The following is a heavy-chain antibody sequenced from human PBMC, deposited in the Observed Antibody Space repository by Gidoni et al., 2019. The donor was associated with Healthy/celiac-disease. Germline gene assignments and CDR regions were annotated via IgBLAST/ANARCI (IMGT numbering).Heavy chain of an antibody. CDR1: GFTFDDYA. CDR3: AKDIRGAAAGNFDY. Sequence: EVQLVESGGGLVQPGRSMRLSCAASGFTFDDYAMHWVRQAPGKGLEWVSGISWNSGSIGYADSVKGRFTISRDNAKNSLYLQMNSLRAEDTALYYCAKDIRGAAAGNFDYWGQGTLVTVSS. J-gene: IGHJ4*02. V-gene: IGHV3-9*01. D-gene: IGHD6-13*01. CDR2: ISWNSGSI.